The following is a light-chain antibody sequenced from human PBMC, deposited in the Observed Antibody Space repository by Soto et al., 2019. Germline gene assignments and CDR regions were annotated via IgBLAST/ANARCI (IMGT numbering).Light chain of an antibody. V-gene: IGKV3-20*01. CDR1: QIVSSGY. CDR3: LQFGSSSFT. CDR2: GAS. Sequence: EIVVTQSPGTRSLSPGERATLSCRASQIVSSGYVGWYQQKRGHSPRLLLYGASSRATGIPDRFSGSGSGTDVTLPISRLEPEDFAVYFCLQFGSSSFTFGPVTQVDIK. J-gene: IGKJ3*01.